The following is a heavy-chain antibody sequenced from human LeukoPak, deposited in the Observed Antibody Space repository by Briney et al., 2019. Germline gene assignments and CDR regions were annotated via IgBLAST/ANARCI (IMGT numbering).Heavy chain of an antibody. J-gene: IGHJ4*02. D-gene: IGHD5-18*01. CDR3: ARGTRAYRYSYGPLDY. V-gene: IGHV1-2*02. CDR2: INPNSGGT. CDR1: GYTFTTYG. Sequence: ASVKVSCKAPGYTFTTYGISWVRQAPGQGLEWMGWINPNSGGTNYAQKFQGTVTMTRDTSISTAYMELSRLRSDDTAVYYCARGTRAYRYSYGPLDYWGQGTLVTVSS.